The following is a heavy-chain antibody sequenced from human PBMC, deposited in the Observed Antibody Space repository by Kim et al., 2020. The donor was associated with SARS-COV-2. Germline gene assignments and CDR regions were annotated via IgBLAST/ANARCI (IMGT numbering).Heavy chain of an antibody. D-gene: IGHD5-18*01. CDR3: AAGVDTAMVGAEYFQH. V-gene: IGHV1-58*01. J-gene: IGHJ1*01. Sequence: KFQERVTITRDRSTSTAYMELSSLRSEDTAVYYCAAGVDTAMVGAEYFQHWGQGTLVTVSS.